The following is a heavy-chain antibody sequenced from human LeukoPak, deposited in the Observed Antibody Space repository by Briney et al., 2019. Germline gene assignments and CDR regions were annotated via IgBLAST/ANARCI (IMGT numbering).Heavy chain of an antibody. V-gene: IGHV2-70*11. CDR3: ARILPGSYYYDSSGYLQGDAFDI. Sequence: ESGPALVKPTRTLKLTCTFSGFSLSTSAMCVSWIRQPPGKALEWLARSDCYDDKYYSTSLKTRLTISKDTSKNQVVLTMTNMDPVDTATYYCARILPGSYYYDSSGYLQGDAFDIWGQGTMVTVSS. J-gene: IGHJ3*02. CDR1: GFSLSTSAMC. CDR2: SDCYDDK. D-gene: IGHD3-22*01.